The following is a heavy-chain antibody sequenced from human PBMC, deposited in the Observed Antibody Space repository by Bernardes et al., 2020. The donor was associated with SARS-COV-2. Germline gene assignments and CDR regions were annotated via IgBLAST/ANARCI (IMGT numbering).Heavy chain of an antibody. V-gene: IGHV4-34*01. Sequence: SETLSLTCAVYGGSFSGYYWSWIRQPPEKGLEWIGEINHSGSTKYNPSLKSRVTISVDTSKNQFSLKLNSVTAADTAVYYCARGLGIQLWFGRPPVYYMDVWGKGTTVTVSS. CDR2: INHSGST. J-gene: IGHJ6*03. CDR3: ARGLGIQLWFGRPPVYYMDV. CDR1: GGSFSGYY. D-gene: IGHD5-18*01.